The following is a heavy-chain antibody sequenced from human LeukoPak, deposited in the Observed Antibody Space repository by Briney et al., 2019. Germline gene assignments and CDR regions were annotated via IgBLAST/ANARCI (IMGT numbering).Heavy chain of an antibody. CDR2: IWYDGSND. D-gene: IGHD4-17*01. Sequence: PGGSLRLSCTASGFNFGSDAMHWVRQAPGKGLEWVAFIWYDGSNDHYADSVKGRFTISRDNSKNTVCLQMNSLRAEDTAIYYCAKERQAGDYFTSDYWGLGTLVTVSS. V-gene: IGHV3-30*02. CDR3: AKERQAGDYFTSDY. CDR1: GFNFGSDA. J-gene: IGHJ4*02.